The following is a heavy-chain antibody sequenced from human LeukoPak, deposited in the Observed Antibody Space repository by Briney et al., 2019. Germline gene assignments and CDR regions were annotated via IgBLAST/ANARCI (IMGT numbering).Heavy chain of an antibody. V-gene: IGHV3-74*01. J-gene: IGHJ4*02. CDR2: INSDGSST. CDR1: GFTFNNYW. CDR3: ARDQRTLYYFDY. Sequence: GGSLRLXCAASGFTFNNYWMHWVRQAPGKGLVWVSRINSDGSSTSYADSVKGRFTISRDNAKNTLYLQMNSLRADDTAVYYCARDQRTLYYFDYWGQGTLVTVSS.